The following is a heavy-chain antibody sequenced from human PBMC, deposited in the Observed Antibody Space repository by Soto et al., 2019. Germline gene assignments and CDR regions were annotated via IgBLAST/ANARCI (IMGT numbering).Heavy chain of an antibody. V-gene: IGHV1-8*01. CDR3: ARERGAFDI. CDR1: GYTFTSYD. J-gene: IGHJ3*02. CDR2: MNPNSGST. Sequence: QVQLVQSGAEVKKPGASVKVSCKASGYTFTSYDVNWVRQATGQGLEWMGWMNPNSGSTAYEQKFQGRVTMIRNTSISTAYMELSSLRSEDTAVYYCARERGAFDIWGQGTMVTVSS.